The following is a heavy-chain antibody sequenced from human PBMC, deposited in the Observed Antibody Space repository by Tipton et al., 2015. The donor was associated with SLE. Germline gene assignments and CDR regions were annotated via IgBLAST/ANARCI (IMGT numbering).Heavy chain of an antibody. CDR3: ARRVVPDY. CDR2: IYYSGST. Sequence: TLSLTCTVSGGSISSYYWSWIRLPPGKGLEWIGYIYYSGSTNYNPSLKSRVTISVDTSKIQFSLKLSSVTTADTAVYYCARRVVPDYWGQGTLVTVSS. J-gene: IGHJ4*02. V-gene: IGHV4-59*01. D-gene: IGHD2-2*01. CDR1: GGSISSYY.